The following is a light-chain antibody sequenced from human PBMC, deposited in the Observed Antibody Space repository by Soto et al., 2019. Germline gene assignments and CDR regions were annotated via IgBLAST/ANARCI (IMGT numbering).Light chain of an antibody. V-gene: IGLV2-11*01. CDR1: SSDVGGYNY. CDR2: DVS. J-gene: IGLJ7*01. Sequence: QSALTQPRSVSGSPGQSVTISCTGTSSDVGGYNYVSWYQHNPGKAPKLMIFDVSARPSGVPDRFSGSKSANTASLTISGLQAEDEADYYCQSYDSSLSGSVFGGGTQLTVL. CDR3: QSYDSSLSGSV.